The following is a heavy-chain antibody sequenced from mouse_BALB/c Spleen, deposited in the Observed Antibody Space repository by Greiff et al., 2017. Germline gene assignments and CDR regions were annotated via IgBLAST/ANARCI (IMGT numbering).Heavy chain of an antibody. Sequence: VQLQQSGTVLARPGASVKMSCKASGYTFTSYWMHWVKQRPGQGLEWIGAIYPGNSDTSYNQKFKGKAKLTAVTSTSTAYMELSSLTNEDSAVYYCTRYYYDYDEGYYFDYWGQGTTLTVSS. CDR3: TRYYYDYDEGYYFDY. CDR1: GYTFTSYW. D-gene: IGHD2-4*01. CDR2: IYPGNSDT. V-gene: IGHV1-5*01. J-gene: IGHJ2*01.